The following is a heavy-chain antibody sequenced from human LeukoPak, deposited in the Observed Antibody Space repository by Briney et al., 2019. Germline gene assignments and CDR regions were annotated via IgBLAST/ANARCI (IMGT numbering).Heavy chain of an antibody. D-gene: IGHD3-22*01. J-gene: IGHJ5*02. CDR2: IYPGDSDT. CDR3: ARTNYYDSSGYYEYNWFDP. V-gene: IGHV5-51*01. Sequence: GESLQISCQGSGYSFTSYWIGWVRQVPGKGLEGMGIIYPGDSDTRYSPSFQGQVTISADKSISTAYLQWSSLKASDTAMYYCARTNYYDSSGYYEYNWFDPWGQGTLVTVSS. CDR1: GYSFTSYW.